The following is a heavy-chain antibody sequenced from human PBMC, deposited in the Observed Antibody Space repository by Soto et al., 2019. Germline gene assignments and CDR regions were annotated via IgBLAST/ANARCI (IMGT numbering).Heavy chain of an antibody. CDR3: AKDPPTTGTSFDY. CDR2: INKSGGST. V-gene: IGHV3-23*01. J-gene: IGHJ4*02. Sequence: GGSLRLSCAASGFTFSSFAMSWVRQAPGKGLEWVSTINKSGGSTYYADSVKGRFTISRDNSKNMLFLQINGLRAEDTAVYYCAKDPPTTGTSFDYWGRGTLVTVSS. D-gene: IGHD1-1*01. CDR1: GFTFSSFA.